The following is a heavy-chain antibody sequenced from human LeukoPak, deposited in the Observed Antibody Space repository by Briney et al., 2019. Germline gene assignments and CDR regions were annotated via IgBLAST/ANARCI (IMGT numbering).Heavy chain of an antibody. J-gene: IGHJ4*02. D-gene: IGHD6-19*01. CDR2: INHSGST. Sequence: PSETLSLTCAVYGGSFSGYYWSWIRQPPGEGLEWIGEINHSGSTNYNPFLKSRVTISVDTSKNQFSLKLSSVTAADTAVYYCARARYSSGWLNYWGQGTLVTVSS. CDR1: GGSFSGYY. CDR3: ARARYSSGWLNY. V-gene: IGHV4-34*01.